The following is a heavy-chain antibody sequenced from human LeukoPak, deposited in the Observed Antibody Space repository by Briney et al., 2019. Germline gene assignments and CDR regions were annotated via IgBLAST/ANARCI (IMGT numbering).Heavy chain of an antibody. CDR2: ISAYNGNT. CDR1: GFTFTSYG. Sequence: GGSLRLSCAASGFTFTSYGISWVRQAPGQGLEWMGWISAYNGNTNYAQKLQGRVTMTTDTSTSTAYMELRSLRSDDTAVYYCARTADYGGNSDNLDYWGQGTLVTVSS. D-gene: IGHD4-23*01. J-gene: IGHJ4*02. V-gene: IGHV1-18*01. CDR3: ARTADYGGNSDNLDY.